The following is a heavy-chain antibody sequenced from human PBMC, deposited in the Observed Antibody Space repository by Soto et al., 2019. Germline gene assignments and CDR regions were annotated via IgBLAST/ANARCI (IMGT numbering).Heavy chain of an antibody. Sequence: GGSLRLSCAASGFTFSSCTIHWVRQAPGKGLEWVALISYDGSNKYYADSVKGRFTISRDNSKNTLYLQMNSLRAEDTAVYYCARDKRDLRFLEWSYYFDYWGQGTLVTGSS. V-gene: IGHV3-30-3*01. CDR2: ISYDGSNK. J-gene: IGHJ4*02. D-gene: IGHD3-3*01. CDR1: GFTFSSCT. CDR3: ARDKRDLRFLEWSYYFDY.